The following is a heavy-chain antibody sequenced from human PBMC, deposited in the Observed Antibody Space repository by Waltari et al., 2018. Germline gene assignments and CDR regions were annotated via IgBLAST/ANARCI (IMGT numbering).Heavy chain of an antibody. CDR2: IKQDGSEK. D-gene: IGHD1-26*01. J-gene: IGHJ4*02. CDR1: GFTFSSYW. V-gene: IGHV3-7*01. Sequence: EVQLVESGGGLVQPGGSLRLSCAACGFTFSSYWMSWVRQAPGKGLEWVANIKQDGSEKYYVDSVKGRFTISRDNAKNSLYLQMNSLRAEDTAVYYCASLGAGKYFDYWGQGTLVTVSS. CDR3: ASLGAGKYFDY.